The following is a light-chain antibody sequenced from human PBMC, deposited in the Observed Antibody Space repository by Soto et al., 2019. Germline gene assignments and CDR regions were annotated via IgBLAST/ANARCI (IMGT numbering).Light chain of an antibody. Sequence: EMVVTQSPATLSVSPGERATLSCRASQDVSSNLAWYQQKPGQAPRLLIYGASTRATGIPARFSGSGSGTEFTLTISSLQSEDFAVYYCQQYNNWPPLTFGGGTKVDIK. CDR3: QQYNNWPPLT. V-gene: IGKV3-15*01. CDR1: QDVSSN. CDR2: GAS. J-gene: IGKJ4*01.